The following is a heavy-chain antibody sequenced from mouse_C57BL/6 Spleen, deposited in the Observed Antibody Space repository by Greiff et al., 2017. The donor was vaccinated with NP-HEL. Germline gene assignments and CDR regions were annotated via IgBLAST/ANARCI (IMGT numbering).Heavy chain of an antibody. CDR2: IDPETGGT. V-gene: IGHV1-15*01. D-gene: IGHD2-3*01. CDR1: GYTFTDYE. J-gene: IGHJ2*01. Sequence: QVHVKQSGAELVRPGASVTLSCKASGYTFTDYEMHWVKQTPVHGLEWIGAIDPETGGTAYNQKFKGKAILTADKSSSTAYMELRSLTSEDSAVYYCTSDDGYYDFDYWGQGTTLTVSS. CDR3: TSDDGYYDFDY.